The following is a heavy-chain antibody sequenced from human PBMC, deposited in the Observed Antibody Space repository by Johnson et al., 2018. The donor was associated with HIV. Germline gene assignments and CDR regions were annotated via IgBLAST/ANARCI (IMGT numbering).Heavy chain of an antibody. D-gene: IGHD1-26*01. CDR1: GFTFCTY. CDR3: ARRDSGSLSFDI. CDR2: IGTAGDR. V-gene: IGHV3-13*01. Sequence: VQLVESGGGVVQPGRSLRLSCAASGFTFCTYMPWVRQVTGKGLEWVSAIGTAGDRHYADSVKGRCTISRDNGKNSLYLQMNTLRAEDTALYYCARRDSGSLSFDIWGQGTMVTVSS. J-gene: IGHJ3*02.